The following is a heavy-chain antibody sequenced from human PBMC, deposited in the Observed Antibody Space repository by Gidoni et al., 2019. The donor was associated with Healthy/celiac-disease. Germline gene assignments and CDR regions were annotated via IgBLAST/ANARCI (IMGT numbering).Heavy chain of an antibody. CDR2: IYYSGST. Sequence: QLQLQESGPGLVKPSETLSLTCTVSGGSISSSRYYWGWIRQPPGKGLEWIGSIYYSGSTYYNPSLKSRVTISVDTSKNQFSLKLSSVTAADTAVYYCARLAPLWFGELPLDYWGQGTLVTVSS. V-gene: IGHV4-39*01. CDR1: GGSISSSRYY. D-gene: IGHD3-10*01. CDR3: ARLAPLWFGELPLDY. J-gene: IGHJ4*02.